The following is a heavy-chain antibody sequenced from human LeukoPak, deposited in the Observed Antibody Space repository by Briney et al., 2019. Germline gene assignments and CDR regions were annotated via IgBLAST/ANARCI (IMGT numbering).Heavy chain of an antibody. D-gene: IGHD6-19*01. Sequence: GVSLRLSCAASGFTFSSYSMNWVRQVPGKGLEWVSYISSSSSTIYYADSVKGRFTISRDNAKNSLYLQMNSLRAEDTAVYYCARAEWLGNFDYWGQGTLVTVSS. CDR2: ISSSSSTI. V-gene: IGHV3-48*01. CDR3: ARAEWLGNFDY. CDR1: GFTFSSYS. J-gene: IGHJ4*02.